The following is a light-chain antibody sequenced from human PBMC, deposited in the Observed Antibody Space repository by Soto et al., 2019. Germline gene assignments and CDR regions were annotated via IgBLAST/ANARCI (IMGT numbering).Light chain of an antibody. Sequence: QSALTQPASVSGSPGQSITSSCTGTSSDVGSYNLVSWYQQHPGKAPKLMIYEGNKRPSGVSNRFSGSNSGNTASLTISGLQAEDEADYYCCSYAGTSTSYVFGTGTKVTVL. CDR3: CSYAGTSTSYV. CDR1: SSDVGSYNL. J-gene: IGLJ1*01. CDR2: EGN. V-gene: IGLV2-23*01.